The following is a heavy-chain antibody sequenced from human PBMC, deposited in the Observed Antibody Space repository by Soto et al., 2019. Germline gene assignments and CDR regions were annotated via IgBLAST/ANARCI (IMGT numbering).Heavy chain of an antibody. V-gene: IGHV3-15*01. CDR3: ARSMVRGVIGF. D-gene: IGHD3-10*01. Sequence: GGSLRLACVASGLTFTEAWMNWARQAPGKGLEWVGRIKSKTDGGTTDYASPVKGRFTISRDDSRNTLYLQMNSLRAEDTAVYYCARSMVRGVIGFWGQGTLVTVSS. CDR2: IKSKTDGGTT. J-gene: IGHJ4*02. CDR1: GLTFTEAW.